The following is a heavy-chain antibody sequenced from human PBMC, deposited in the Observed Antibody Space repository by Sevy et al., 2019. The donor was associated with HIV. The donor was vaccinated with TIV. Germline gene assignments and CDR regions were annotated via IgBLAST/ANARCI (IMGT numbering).Heavy chain of an antibody. CDR2: ISSSGSTI. J-gene: IGHJ6*02. Sequence: GGSLRLSCAASGFTFSDYYMSWIRQAPGKGLEWVSYISSSGSTIYYADSVKGRFTISRDNAKNSRYLQMNSLRAEDTAVYYWASAGRAAILGGYYYYGMDVWGQGTTVTVSS. D-gene: IGHD2-2*02. CDR1: GFTFSDYY. CDR3: ASAGRAAILGGYYYYGMDV. V-gene: IGHV3-11*01.